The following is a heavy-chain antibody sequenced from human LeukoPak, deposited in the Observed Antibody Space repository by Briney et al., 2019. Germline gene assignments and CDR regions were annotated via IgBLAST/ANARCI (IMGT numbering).Heavy chain of an antibody. D-gene: IGHD3-9*01. CDR2: IYHSGST. Sequence: PSETLSLTCTVSGYSISSGYYWGWIRQPPGKGLEWIGSIYHSGSTYYNPSLKSRVTISVDTSKNQFSLKLSSVTAADTAVYYCAREGRYFDWLEGSPYYYGMDVWGQGTTVTVSS. J-gene: IGHJ6*02. V-gene: IGHV4-38-2*02. CDR3: AREGRYFDWLEGSPYYYGMDV. CDR1: GYSISSGYY.